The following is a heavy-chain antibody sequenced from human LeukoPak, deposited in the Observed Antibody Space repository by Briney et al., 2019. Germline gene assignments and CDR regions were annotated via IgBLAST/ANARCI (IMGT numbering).Heavy chain of an antibody. Sequence: TSETLSLTCSISGDSISTYYWSWIRQTPGKGLEWIGYIYYSGSTNYNPSLKSRVTISVDTSKNQFSLKLSSVTAADTAVYYCARRSSSWAEYYFDYWGQGTLVTVSS. V-gene: IGHV4-59*08. CDR2: IYYSGST. J-gene: IGHJ4*02. CDR3: ARRSSSWAEYYFDY. CDR1: GDSISTYY. D-gene: IGHD6-13*01.